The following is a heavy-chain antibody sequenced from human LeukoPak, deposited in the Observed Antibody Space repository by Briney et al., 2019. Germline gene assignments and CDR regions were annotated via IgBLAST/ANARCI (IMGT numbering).Heavy chain of an antibody. Sequence: GGSLRLSCAVSGVTFINAWMSWVRQAPGKGLEWVGRIKSKTDGGTTDYAAPVKGRFTISRDDSKNTLYLEMNSLKTEDTAVYYCTTDRTSEVLTGYYGHYYYYMDVWGKGTTVTISS. D-gene: IGHD3-9*01. V-gene: IGHV3-15*01. CDR1: GVTFINAW. CDR2: IKSKTDGGTT. J-gene: IGHJ6*03. CDR3: TTDRTSEVLTGYYGHYYYYMDV.